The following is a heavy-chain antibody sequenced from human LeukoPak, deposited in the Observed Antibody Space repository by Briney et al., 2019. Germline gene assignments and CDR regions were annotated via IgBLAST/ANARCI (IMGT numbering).Heavy chain of an antibody. CDR2: ISAYNGNT. CDR1: GYTFSSYG. V-gene: IGHV1-18*01. J-gene: IGHJ4*02. CDR3: ARDSPDGSGTYYNDSPDY. Sequence: ASVKVSCKASGYTFSSYGISWVRQAPGQGLEWMGWISAYNGNTNYRQKLQDRVTMTTDTSTSTAYMDLRSLRSDDTAIYYCARDSPDGSGTYYNDSPDYWGQGTLVTVSS. D-gene: IGHD3-10*01.